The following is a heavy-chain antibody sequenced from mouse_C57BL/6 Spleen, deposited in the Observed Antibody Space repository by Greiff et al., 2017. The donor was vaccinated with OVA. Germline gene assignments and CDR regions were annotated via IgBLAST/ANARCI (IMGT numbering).Heavy chain of an antibody. V-gene: IGHV1-15*01. J-gene: IGHJ2*01. CDR2: IDPETGGT. CDR3: PRGGYYGSRDY. CDR1: GYTFTDYE. Sequence: VQLQESGAERVRPGASVTLSCKASGYTFTDYEMHWVKQTPVHGLEWIGAIDPETGGTAYNQKFKGKAILTADKSSSTAYIELRSLTSEDSAVYYCPRGGYYGSRDYWGQGTTLTVSS. D-gene: IGHD1-1*01.